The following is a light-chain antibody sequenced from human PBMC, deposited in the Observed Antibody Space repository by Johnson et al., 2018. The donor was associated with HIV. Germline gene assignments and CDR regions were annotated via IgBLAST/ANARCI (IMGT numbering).Light chain of an antibody. CDR2: DNN. CDR1: SSNIGNNY. Sequence: QSVLTQPPSVSAAPGQKVTISCSGSSSNIGNNYVSWYQQLPGTAPKLLIYDNNKRPSGIPDRFSGSKSGTSATLGITGLQTGDEADYYCGTWDSSLILYVFGTGTNVTVL. J-gene: IGLJ1*01. V-gene: IGLV1-51*01. CDR3: GTWDSSLILYV.